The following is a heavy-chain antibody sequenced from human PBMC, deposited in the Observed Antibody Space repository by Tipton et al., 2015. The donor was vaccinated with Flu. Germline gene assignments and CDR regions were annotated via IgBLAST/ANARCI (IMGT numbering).Heavy chain of an antibody. CDR3: ARDPIDDSSAYYHDYYYGLDV. CDR1: GDSITTGSHF. D-gene: IGHD3-22*01. CDR2: IYINGGT. Sequence: TLSLTCTVSGDSITTGSHFWTWIRQPAGKGLEWIGRIYINGGTKYNPSLKGRVTISLDTSKNQFSLKLNSVTAADTAVYYCARDPIDDSSAYYHDYYYGLDVWGQGTAVTVSS. J-gene: IGHJ6*02. V-gene: IGHV4-61*02.